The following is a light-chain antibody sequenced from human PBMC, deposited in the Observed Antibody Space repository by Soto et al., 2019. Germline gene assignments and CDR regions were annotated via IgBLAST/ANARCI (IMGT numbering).Light chain of an antibody. J-gene: IGKJ4*01. CDR2: GAS. V-gene: IGKV3-15*01. CDR3: QQYNSWPT. Sequence: EIIMTQSPATLSVSPGAGATLSCRTSHSISTNLAWYQHKRGQSPRLLVYGASTRATGVPARFSGSGSGAEFTLSISSLQSEDFAVYYCQQYNSWPTFGGGTKVEIK. CDR1: HSISTN.